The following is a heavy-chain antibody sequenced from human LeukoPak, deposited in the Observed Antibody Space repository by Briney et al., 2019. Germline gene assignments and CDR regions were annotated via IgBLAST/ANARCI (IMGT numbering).Heavy chain of an antibody. Sequence: GGSLRLSCETSGFLFSGFGMHWVRQSPGKGLEWIAFISYDGSKKYYGVSVKGRFTISRDSSKNILYLQMNALTTEDTAVYYCAKDRGSGTYYLIPDYWGQGTLVIVSS. CDR2: ISYDGSKK. D-gene: IGHD3-10*01. CDR3: AKDRGSGTYYLIPDY. V-gene: IGHV3-30*02. J-gene: IGHJ4*02. CDR1: GFLFSGFG.